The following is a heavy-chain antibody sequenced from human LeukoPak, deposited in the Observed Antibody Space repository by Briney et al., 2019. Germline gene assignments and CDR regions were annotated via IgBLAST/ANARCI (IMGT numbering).Heavy chain of an antibody. Sequence: GGSLRLSCAVSGFTFSSYSMSWVRQAPGKGLEWVSSISSSGTYKYYADSVKGRFTISRDNAKNSLYLQMNSLRAEDTAVYYCVKDGSGSYYTYYFDYWGQGTLVTVSS. D-gene: IGHD3-10*01. CDR1: GFTFSSYS. CDR2: ISSSGTYK. J-gene: IGHJ4*02. V-gene: IGHV3-21*01. CDR3: VKDGSGSYYTYYFDY.